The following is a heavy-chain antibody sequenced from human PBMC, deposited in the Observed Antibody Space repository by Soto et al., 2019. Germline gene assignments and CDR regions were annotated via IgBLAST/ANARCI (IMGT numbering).Heavy chain of an antibody. V-gene: IGHV4-59*01. D-gene: IGHD5-18*01. Sequence: SETLSLTCTVSGGSISSYYWSWIRQPPGKGLEWIGYIYYSGSTNYNPSLKSRVTISVDTSKNQFSLKLSSVTAADTAVYYCARGLDTAMVMGYYYYYYYMDVWGKGTTVT. CDR3: ARGLDTAMVMGYYYYYYYMDV. CDR1: GGSISSYY. CDR2: IYYSGST. J-gene: IGHJ6*03.